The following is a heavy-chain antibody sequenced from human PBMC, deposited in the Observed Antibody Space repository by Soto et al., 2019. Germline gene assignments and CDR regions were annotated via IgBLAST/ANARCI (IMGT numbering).Heavy chain of an antibody. CDR1: GYTFASYG. V-gene: IGHV1-18*01. CDR3: ARGMDQQVTRPDLED. CDR2: VSAYHGDT. Sequence: ASVKVSCKASGYTFASYGVSWVRQAPGQGLEWMGWVSAYHGDTNYAQKLQGRVTMTTDTATSTADMELRSLRSDDAAVYDGARGMDQQVTRPDLEDGGQGTLVTLSS. J-gene: IGHJ1*01. D-gene: IGHD2-21*02.